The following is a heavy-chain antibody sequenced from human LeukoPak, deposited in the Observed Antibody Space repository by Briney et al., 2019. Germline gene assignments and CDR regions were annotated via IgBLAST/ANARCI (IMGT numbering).Heavy chain of an antibody. CDR2: INSDGIST. J-gene: IGHJ3*02. D-gene: IGHD5-12*01. CDR3: ARGTRRGYSGYGDADAFDI. V-gene: IGHV3-74*01. Sequence: GGSLRLSCAASGFTFSSYWMHWVRQAPGKGLEWVSRINSDGISTSYADSAKGRFTISRDNAKNTLYLQMNSLRAEDTAVYYCARGTRRGYSGYGDADAFDIWGQGTMVTVSS. CDR1: GFTFSSYW.